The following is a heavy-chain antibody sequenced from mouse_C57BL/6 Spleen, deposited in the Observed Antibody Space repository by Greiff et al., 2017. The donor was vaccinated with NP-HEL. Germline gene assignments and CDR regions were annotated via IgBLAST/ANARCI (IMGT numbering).Heavy chain of an antibody. CDR3: ARFDSSGTEGYAMDY. CDR2: IDPSDSYT. V-gene: IGHV1-69*01. Sequence: QVQLQQPGAELVMPGASVKLSCKASGYTFTSYWMHWVKQRPGQGLEWIGEIDPSDSYTNYNQKFKGKSTLTVDKSSSTAYIQLSSLTSEDSAVYYCARFDSSGTEGYAMDYWGQGTSVTVSS. J-gene: IGHJ4*01. D-gene: IGHD3-2*02. CDR1: GYTFTSYW.